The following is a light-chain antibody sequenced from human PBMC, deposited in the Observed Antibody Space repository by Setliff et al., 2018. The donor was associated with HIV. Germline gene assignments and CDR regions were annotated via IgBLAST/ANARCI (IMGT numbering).Light chain of an antibody. CDR2: EVS. V-gene: IGLV2-8*01. CDR3: SSYGGYNNVV. CDR1: SSDIGGYKY. J-gene: IGLJ2*01. Sequence: QSALTQPPSASGPPGQSVTISRTGTSSDIGGYKYVSWYQQHPGKAPKLMIYEVSKRPSGVPDRFSGPKSGNTASLTVSGLQAEDEADYYCSSYGGYNNVVFGGGTKVTVL.